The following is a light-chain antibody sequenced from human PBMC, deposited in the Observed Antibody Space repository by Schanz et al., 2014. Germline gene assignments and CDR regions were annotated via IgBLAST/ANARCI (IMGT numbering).Light chain of an antibody. Sequence: QSALTQPASVSGSPGQSITISCTGTSSDVGGYNDVSWYQQHPDKAPKLMIYDVSNRPSGVSNRVSASNSHNTTSLTISGLQAEDEADYCCSSYPSSSPSVFGTGTK. CDR1: SSDVGGYND. V-gene: IGLV2-14*01. J-gene: IGLJ1*01. CDR3: SSYPSSSPSV. CDR2: DVS.